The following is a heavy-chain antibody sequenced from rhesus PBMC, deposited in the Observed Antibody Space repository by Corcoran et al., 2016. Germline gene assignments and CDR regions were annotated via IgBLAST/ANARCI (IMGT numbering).Heavy chain of an antibody. D-gene: IGHD6-25*01. J-gene: IGHJ5-2*02. Sequence: QLQLQESGPGLVKPSETLSLTCAVSGGSISSSNWWSWLRQPPGKGLEWIGRISGSGGSTRYNPSLKSRVTISTDTSKNQFSLKLSSVTAADPAVYYCARGGAAAGTGSLDVCGRGVLVTVSS. CDR2: ISGSGGST. CDR3: ARGGAAAGTGSLDV. CDR1: GGSISSSNW. V-gene: IGHV4-57*01.